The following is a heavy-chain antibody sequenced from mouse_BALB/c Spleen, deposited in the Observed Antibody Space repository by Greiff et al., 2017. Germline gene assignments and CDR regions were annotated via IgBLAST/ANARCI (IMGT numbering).Heavy chain of an antibody. D-gene: IGHD2-1*01. CDR1: GFTFSSFG. V-gene: IGHV5-17*02. J-gene: IGHJ3*01. CDR3: ARTEYGNYGAY. CDR2: ISSGSSTI. Sequence: EVKLMESGGGLVQPGGSRKLSCAASGFTFSSFGMHWVRQAPEKGLEWVAYISSGSSTIYYADTVKGRFTISRDNPKNTLFLQMTSLRSEDTAMYYCARTEYGNYGAYWGQGTLVTVSA.